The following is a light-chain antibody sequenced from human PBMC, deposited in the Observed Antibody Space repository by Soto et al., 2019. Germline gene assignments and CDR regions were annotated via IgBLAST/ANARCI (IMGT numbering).Light chain of an antibody. Sequence: EIGMTQSPATLSVSPGERATLSCRASQSVRSNLAWYQQKPGQAPRLLIYGASTRATGIPARFSGSGSGTEFTLTISSLQSEDFAVYYCQQRFNWQVTFGQGTRLEI. CDR1: QSVRSN. J-gene: IGKJ5*01. CDR3: QQRFNWQVT. V-gene: IGKV3-15*01. CDR2: GAS.